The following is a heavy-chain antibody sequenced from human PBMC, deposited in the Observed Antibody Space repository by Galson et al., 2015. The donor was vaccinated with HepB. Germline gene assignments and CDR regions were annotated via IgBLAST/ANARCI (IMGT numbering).Heavy chain of an antibody. CDR1: GFTFSDYY. V-gene: IGHV3-11*06. CDR2: ISSSSTYT. Sequence: SLRLSCAASGFTFSDYYISWIRQAPGKGLEWISYISSSSTYTNYADSVKGRFTISKDNAKNSLYLQMNSLRAEDTAVYYCARGLKTVTQPHDYWGQGTLVTVSS. J-gene: IGHJ4*02. D-gene: IGHD4-17*01. CDR3: ARGLKTVTQPHDY.